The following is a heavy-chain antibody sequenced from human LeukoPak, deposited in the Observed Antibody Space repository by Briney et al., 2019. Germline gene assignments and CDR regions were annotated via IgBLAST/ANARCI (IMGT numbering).Heavy chain of an antibody. J-gene: IGHJ4*02. CDR3: AKVQLGIGVDY. CDR2: ISSSGGST. Sequence: GGSLRLSCAASGFTFSSYAMSWVRQAPGKGLGWVSAISSSGGSTYYADSVKGRFTISRDNSKNTLYLQMNSLRAEDTAVYYCAKVQLGIGVDYWGQGTLVTVSS. D-gene: IGHD7-27*01. V-gene: IGHV3-23*01. CDR1: GFTFSSYA.